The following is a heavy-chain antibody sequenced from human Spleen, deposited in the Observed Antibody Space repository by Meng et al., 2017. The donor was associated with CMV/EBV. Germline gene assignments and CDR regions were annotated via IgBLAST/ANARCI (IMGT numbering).Heavy chain of an antibody. CDR3: ARDLDTAMVTGTLVY. CDR2: FIPLLGTA. V-gene: IGHV1-69*06. J-gene: IGHJ4*02. CDR1: GGTFSSYA. Sequence: RASGGTFSSYAINWVRQAPGQGLEWMGGFIPLLGTANYAQKFQGRVTITADKSTSTTYMELTSLRSEDTAVYYCARDLDTAMVTGTLVYWGRGTLVTVS. D-gene: IGHD5-18*01.